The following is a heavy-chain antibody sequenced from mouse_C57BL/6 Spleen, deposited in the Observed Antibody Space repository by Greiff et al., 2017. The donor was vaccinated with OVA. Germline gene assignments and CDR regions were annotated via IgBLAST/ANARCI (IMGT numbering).Heavy chain of an antibody. CDR2: IDPSDSYT. CDR3: ARGPHTQLFYFDY. CDR1: GYTFTSYW. V-gene: IGHV1-50*01. J-gene: IGHJ2*01. D-gene: IGHD5-1-1*01. Sequence: QVQLQQPGAELVKPGASVKLSCKASGYTFTSYWMQWVKQRPGQGLEWIGEIDPSDSYTNYNQKFKGKATLTVDTSSSTAYMQLSSLTSEDSSVYYCARGPHTQLFYFDYWGQGTTLTVSS.